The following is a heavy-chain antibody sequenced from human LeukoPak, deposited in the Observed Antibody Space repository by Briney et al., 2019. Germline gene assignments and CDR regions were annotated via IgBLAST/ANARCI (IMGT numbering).Heavy chain of an antibody. V-gene: IGHV3-9*01. D-gene: IGHD2-2*01. CDR3: ANSMPLLFQLEN. J-gene: IGHJ4*02. CDR1: GFVFDDYA. Sequence: PGRSLRLSCVGSGFVFDDYAMHWVRQAPGKGLEWVSGINWNSGKMGYGDPVKGRFTVSRDNAKKTLYLQMNKLSPNDTAVYYCANSMPLLFQLENWGQGTLVTVSS. CDR2: INWNSGKM.